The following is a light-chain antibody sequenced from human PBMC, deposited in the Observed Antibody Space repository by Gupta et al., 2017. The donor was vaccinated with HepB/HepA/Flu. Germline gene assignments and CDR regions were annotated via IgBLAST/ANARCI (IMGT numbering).Light chain of an antibody. V-gene: IGLV6-57*03. Sequence: NFMLTQPHSVSESPGKTVTISCTRSSGSIASNYVQWYQQRPGSAPTTVIYEDNQRPSGVPDRCSGSIDSSSNSASLTISGLKTEDEADYDCQSYDSSNRVFGGGTKLTVL. CDR3: QSYDSSNRV. CDR1: SGSIASNY. CDR2: EDN. J-gene: IGLJ3*02.